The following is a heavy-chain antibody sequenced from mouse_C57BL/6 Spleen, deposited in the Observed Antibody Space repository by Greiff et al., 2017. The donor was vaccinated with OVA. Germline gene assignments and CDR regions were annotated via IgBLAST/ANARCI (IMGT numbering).Heavy chain of an antibody. J-gene: IGHJ4*01. CDR1: GYTFTDYN. V-gene: IGHV1-18*01. D-gene: IGHD1-1*01. Sequence: DVKLQESGPELVKPGASVKIPCKASGYTFTDYNMDWVKQSHGKSLEWIGDINPNNGGTIYNQKFKGKATLTVDKSSSTAYMELRSLTSEDTAVYYCARAGLSYYGSSNGYAMDYWGQGTSVTVSS. CDR2: INPNNGGT. CDR3: ARAGLSYYGSSNGYAMDY.